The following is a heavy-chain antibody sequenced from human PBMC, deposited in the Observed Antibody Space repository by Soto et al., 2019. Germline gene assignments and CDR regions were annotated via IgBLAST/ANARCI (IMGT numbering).Heavy chain of an antibody. CDR2: IYYSGTT. CDR1: GDSITSNIYF. CDR3: ARHFSVDHFDY. V-gene: IGHV4-39*01. Sequence: SETLSLTCTVSGDSITSNIYFWAWIRQPPGKGLEWIGSIYYSGTTYHNPSLKSRVTISVDRSNNQFSLKLTSVTAADTAVYYCARHFSVDHFDYWGQGALVTVSS. D-gene: IGHD3-9*01. J-gene: IGHJ4*02.